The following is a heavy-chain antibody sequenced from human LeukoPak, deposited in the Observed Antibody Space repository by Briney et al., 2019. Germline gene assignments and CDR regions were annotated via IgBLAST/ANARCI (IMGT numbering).Heavy chain of an antibody. CDR2: ISAYNGNT. J-gene: IGHJ4*02. Sequence: ASVKVSCKASGYTFTSYGISWVRQAPGQGLEWMGWISAYNGNTNYAQKFQGRVTMTRDTSTSTVYMELSSLRSEDTAVYYCARAPIVVVTAPRDYWGQGTLVTVSS. D-gene: IGHD2-21*02. CDR1: GYTFTSYG. V-gene: IGHV1-18*01. CDR3: ARAPIVVVTAPRDY.